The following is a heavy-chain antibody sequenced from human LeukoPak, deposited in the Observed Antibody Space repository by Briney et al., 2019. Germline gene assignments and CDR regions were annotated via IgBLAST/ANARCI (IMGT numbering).Heavy chain of an antibody. CDR2: ISGSSSYI. V-gene: IGHV3-21*01. Sequence: GGSLRLSCAASGFTFSSYSMDWVRQAPGKGLEWVSSISGSSSYIYYADSVKGRFTISRDNAKNSLYLQMNSLRAEDTAVYYCARDGDESQIDYWGQGTLVTVSS. CDR1: GFTFSSYS. CDR3: ARDGDESQIDY. J-gene: IGHJ4*02. D-gene: IGHD7-27*01.